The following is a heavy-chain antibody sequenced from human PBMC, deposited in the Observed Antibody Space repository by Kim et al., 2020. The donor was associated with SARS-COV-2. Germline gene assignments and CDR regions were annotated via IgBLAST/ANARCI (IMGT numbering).Heavy chain of an antibody. Sequence: DYAVSVQSRITIKPDTSTNQFSLQLNSVTPEDTAVYYCAREAAGFYGMDVWGQGTTVTVSS. D-gene: IGHD6-13*01. V-gene: IGHV6-1*01. J-gene: IGHJ6*02. CDR3: AREAAGFYGMDV.